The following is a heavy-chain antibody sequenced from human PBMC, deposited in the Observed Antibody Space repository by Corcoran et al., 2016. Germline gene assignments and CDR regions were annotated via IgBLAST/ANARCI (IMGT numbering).Heavy chain of an antibody. Sequence: EVQLVESGGGLIQPGGSLRLSCAASGFTVSSNYMSWVRQAPGKGLEWVSGIYSGGSTYYADSVKGRFTIPRDNSKNTLYLQMNSLRAEDTAVYDGARDLSNNGYSYGYIYYYGMDVWGQGTTVTVSS. D-gene: IGHD5-18*01. CDR1: GFTVSSNY. J-gene: IGHJ6*02. CDR3: ARDLSNNGYSYGYIYYYGMDV. CDR2: IYSGGST. V-gene: IGHV3-53*01.